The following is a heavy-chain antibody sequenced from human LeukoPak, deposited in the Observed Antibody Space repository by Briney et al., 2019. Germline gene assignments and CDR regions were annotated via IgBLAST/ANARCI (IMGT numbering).Heavy chain of an antibody. Sequence: GGSLRLSCAASGFTFDDYGMSWVRQAPGKGLEWVSGINWNGGSTGYADSVKGRFTISRDNAKNSLYLQMNRLRAEDTALYHCERYPIHNDDILTGPFDYWGQGTLVTVSS. CDR2: INWNGGST. D-gene: IGHD3-9*01. CDR1: GFTFDDYG. V-gene: IGHV3-20*01. J-gene: IGHJ4*02. CDR3: ERYPIHNDDILTGPFDY.